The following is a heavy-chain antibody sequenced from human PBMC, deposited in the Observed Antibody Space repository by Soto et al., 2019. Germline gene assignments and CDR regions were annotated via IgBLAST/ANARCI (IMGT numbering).Heavy chain of an antibody. J-gene: IGHJ6*02. V-gene: IGHV3-53*01. CDR1: GFTVSSSY. CDR3: ARRFYAMDV. D-gene: IGHD3-3*01. CDR2: IYTGGST. Sequence: GGSLRLSCAASGFTVSSSYMSWVRQAPGKGLEWVSVIYTGGSTYYADSVKGRFTISRDNSENTVYLQMISLRAEDTAVYYCARRFYAMDVWGQGTTVTVSS.